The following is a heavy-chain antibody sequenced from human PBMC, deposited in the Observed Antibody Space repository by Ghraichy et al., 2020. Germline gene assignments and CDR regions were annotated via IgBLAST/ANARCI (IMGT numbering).Heavy chain of an antibody. Sequence: GGSLRLSCAASGFVFSNNWMNWVRQAPGKGLEYVGRIKSQSTGGTADYAAPVKGRFIISRDDSKNTLYLQMNSLKTEDTAVYYCTTESSGYFVAGYWGQGTLVNVSS. V-gene: IGHV3-15*07. D-gene: IGHD3-22*01. J-gene: IGHJ4*02. CDR2: IKSQSTGGTA. CDR3: TTESSGYFVAGY. CDR1: GFVFSNNW.